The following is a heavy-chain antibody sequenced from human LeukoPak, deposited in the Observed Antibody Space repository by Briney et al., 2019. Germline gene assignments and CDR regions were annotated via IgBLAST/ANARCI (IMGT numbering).Heavy chain of an antibody. CDR3: AKGNCGGDCYRPSTDAFDI. CDR1: GFTFSSYG. V-gene: IGHV3-30*18. J-gene: IGHJ3*02. D-gene: IGHD2-21*02. Sequence: GGSLRLSCAASGFTFSSYGMHWVRQAPGKGLEWVAVISYDGSNKYYADSVKGRFTISRDNSKNTLYLQMNSLRAEDTAVYYCAKGNCGGDCYRPSTDAFDIWGQGTMVTVSS. CDR2: ISYDGSNK.